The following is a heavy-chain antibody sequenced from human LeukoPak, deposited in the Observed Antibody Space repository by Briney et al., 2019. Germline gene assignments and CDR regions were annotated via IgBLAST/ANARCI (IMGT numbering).Heavy chain of an antibody. Sequence: ASVKVSCKASGYTFTGYYMQWVRQAPGQGLGWMGWINPNCGGTNYAQKFQGRVTMTRDTSISTAYMELSRLRSDDKAVYYCAREIDPIVVVPAASGHYYYGMDVWGQGTTVTVSS. CDR2: INPNCGGT. CDR1: GYTFTGYY. D-gene: IGHD2-2*01. J-gene: IGHJ6*02. CDR3: AREIDPIVVVPAASGHYYYGMDV. V-gene: IGHV1-2*02.